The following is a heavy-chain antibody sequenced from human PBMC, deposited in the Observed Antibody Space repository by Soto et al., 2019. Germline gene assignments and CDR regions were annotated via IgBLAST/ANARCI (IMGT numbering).Heavy chain of an antibody. Sequence: GESLKISCKGSGYTFATHWIAWVRQMPGKGLEWMGIIYPGDSDTRYSPSFQGQVTISADKSFSTAYLQWSSLKAPDTAIYYCFILYGAARRGFDYWGPGTLVTVSS. CDR3: FILYGAARRGFDY. CDR1: GYTFATHW. D-gene: IGHD2-8*01. J-gene: IGHJ4*02. CDR2: IYPGDSDT. V-gene: IGHV5-51*01.